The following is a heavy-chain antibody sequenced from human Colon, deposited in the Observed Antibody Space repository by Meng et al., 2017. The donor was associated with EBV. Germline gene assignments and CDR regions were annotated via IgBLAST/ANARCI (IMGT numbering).Heavy chain of an antibody. Sequence: VQLVQSGPEVKKPGASVKVSCKSSGYTFSSYSISWVRQAPGQGLEWMGWLSANNNNRNYAQSFQGRVTMTTDTSTSTAYMELRSLRSDDTAVYYCARGGTPWLAADYWGQGTLVTVAS. CDR1: GYTFSSYS. D-gene: IGHD6-19*01. V-gene: IGHV1-18*01. CDR3: ARGGTPWLAADY. CDR2: LSANNNNR. J-gene: IGHJ4*02.